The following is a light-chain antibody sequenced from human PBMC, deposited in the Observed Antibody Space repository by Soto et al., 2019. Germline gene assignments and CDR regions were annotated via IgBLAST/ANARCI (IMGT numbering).Light chain of an antibody. CDR2: GNS. Sequence: QSVLTQAPSVSGAPGQRVTLTCTGNRSNIGAGYDVHWYQQLPGTAPTLLIYGNSNRPSGVPDRISGSKTGATAALATTGRQAEEEGDDYCQSYDTSRSNWVFGAGTKVTVL. CDR1: RSNIGAGYD. CDR3: QSYDTSRSNWV. V-gene: IGLV1-40*01. J-gene: IGLJ3*02.